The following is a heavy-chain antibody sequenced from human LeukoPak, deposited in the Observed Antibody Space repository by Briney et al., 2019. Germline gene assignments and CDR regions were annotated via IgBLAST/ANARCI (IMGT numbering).Heavy chain of an antibody. D-gene: IGHD6-13*01. Sequence: PGGSLRLSCAASGFTFSSYGMHWVRQAPGKGLEWVAVIWYDGSNKYYADSVEGRFTISRDNSKNTLYLQVNSLRAEDTAVYYCARDPGSSWYYFDYWGQGTLVTVSS. V-gene: IGHV3-33*01. CDR2: IWYDGSNK. CDR3: ARDPGSSWYYFDY. J-gene: IGHJ4*02. CDR1: GFTFSSYG.